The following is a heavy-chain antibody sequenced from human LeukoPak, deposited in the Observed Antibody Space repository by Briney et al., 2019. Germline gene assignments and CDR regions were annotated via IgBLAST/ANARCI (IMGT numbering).Heavy chain of an antibody. CDR2: FKANNGGA. D-gene: IGHD2-2*01. Sequence: SSVRVSCKASLYTFTDYYVHWVRQAPGQGLGWRGGFKANNGGANYAQKFQGRFTMTRDTSISTAYMALTRLRSDDTAVYYCASVSLKYQLCFWGDPWGQGTLVTVSS. J-gene: IGHJ5*02. CDR1: LYTFTDYY. CDR3: ASVSLKYQLCFWGDP. V-gene: IGHV1-2*02.